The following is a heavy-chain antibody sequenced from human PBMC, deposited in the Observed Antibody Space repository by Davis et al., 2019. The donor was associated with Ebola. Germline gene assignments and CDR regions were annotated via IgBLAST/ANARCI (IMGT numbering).Heavy chain of an antibody. V-gene: IGHV3-53*01. CDR3: ASEAGYMDV. CDR1: GFTVSSNY. Sequence: GGSLRLSCAASGFTVSSNYMSWVRQAPGKGLDWVSVIYSGGKRYYTDSVKGRFTISRDNSKNTVYLQMSALGVDDTGIYYCASEAGYMDVWGQGTTVTVSS. J-gene: IGHJ6*03. CDR2: IYSGGKR.